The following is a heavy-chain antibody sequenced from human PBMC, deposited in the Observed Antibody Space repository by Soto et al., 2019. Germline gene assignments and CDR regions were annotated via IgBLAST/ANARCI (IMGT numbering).Heavy chain of an antibody. CDR2: IYYSGST. CDR1: GGSISSGGYY. V-gene: IGHV4-31*03. Sequence: SETLSLTCTVSGGSISSGGYYWSWIRQHPGKGLEWIGYIYYSGSTYYNPSLKSRVTISVDTSKNQFSLKLSSVTAADTAVYYCARVILGSQFTNWFDPWGQGTLVTVSS. J-gene: IGHJ5*02. D-gene: IGHD3-9*01. CDR3: ARVILGSQFTNWFDP.